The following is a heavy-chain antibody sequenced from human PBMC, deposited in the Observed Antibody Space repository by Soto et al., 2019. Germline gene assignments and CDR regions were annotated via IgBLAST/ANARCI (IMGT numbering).Heavy chain of an antibody. J-gene: IGHJ6*02. D-gene: IGHD1-26*01. CDR2: TYYRSKWYS. CDR1: GDSVSSNSAA. Sequence: QVQLQQSGPGLVKPSQTLSLTCVISGDSVSSNSAAWNWIRQSPSRGLEWLGRTYYRSKWYSDYAVSVKSRVTINPDTSKNQFSLQLNSVTPGDTAVYYCARVNIVGVIYYYGMDVWGQGTTVTVSS. V-gene: IGHV6-1*01. CDR3: ARVNIVGVIYYYGMDV.